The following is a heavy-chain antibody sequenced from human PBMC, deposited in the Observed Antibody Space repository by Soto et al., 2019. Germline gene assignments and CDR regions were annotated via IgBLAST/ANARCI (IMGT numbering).Heavy chain of an antibody. CDR1: GGSFSGYY. J-gene: IGHJ1*01. CDR3: ATNPVLLWFGEH. V-gene: IGHV4-34*01. CDR2: INHSGST. D-gene: IGHD3-10*01. Sequence: QVQLQQWGAGLLKPSETLSLTCAVYGGSFSGYYWSWIRQPPGKGLEWIGEINHSGSTNYNPSLKSRVTISVETSKKPFSLKMSSVTAADTDGYYRATNPVLLWFGEHWGQGTLVTVSS.